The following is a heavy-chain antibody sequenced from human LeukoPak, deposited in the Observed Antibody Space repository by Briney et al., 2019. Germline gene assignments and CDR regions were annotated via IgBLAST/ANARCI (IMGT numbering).Heavy chain of an antibody. CDR1: GFTFSSYG. D-gene: IGHD3-10*01. CDR2: ISYDGSNK. CDR3: ARRRMVRGVIHWFDP. J-gene: IGHJ5*02. V-gene: IGHV3-30*19. Sequence: GRSLRLSRAASGFTFSSYGMHWVRQAPGKGLEWVAVISYDGSNKYYADSVKGRFTISRDNSKNTLYLQMNSLRAEDTAVYYCARRRMVRGVIHWFDPWGQGTLVTVSS.